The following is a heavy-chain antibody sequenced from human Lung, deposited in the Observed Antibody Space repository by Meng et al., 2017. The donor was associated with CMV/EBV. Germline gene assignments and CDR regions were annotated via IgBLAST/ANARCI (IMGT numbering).Heavy chain of an antibody. CDR2: IGTVGDT. CDR1: GFTFSTYD. CDR3: ARARSPTHFDY. Sequence: GEXXKISCTASGFTFSTYDFHWVRQPTGKGLEWVSSIGTVGDTYSIGSVKGRFIISREDAKNSGYLQMNGLRDGDTGLYYCARARSPTHFDYWGQGGLVTVSS. J-gene: IGHJ4*02. V-gene: IGHV3-13*01.